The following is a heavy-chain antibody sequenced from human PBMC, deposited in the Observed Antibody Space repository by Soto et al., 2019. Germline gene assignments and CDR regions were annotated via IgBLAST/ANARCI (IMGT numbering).Heavy chain of an antibody. CDR2: IYHSGST. Sequence: PSETLSLTCAVSGGSISSGGYSWSWIRQPPGKGLEWIGYIYHSGSTYYNPSLKSRVTISVDRSKNQFSLKLSSVTAADTAVYYCARVRIAAAGLIDYWGQGTLVTVSS. CDR3: ARVRIAAAGLIDY. CDR1: GGSISSGGYS. J-gene: IGHJ4*02. D-gene: IGHD6-13*01. V-gene: IGHV4-30-2*01.